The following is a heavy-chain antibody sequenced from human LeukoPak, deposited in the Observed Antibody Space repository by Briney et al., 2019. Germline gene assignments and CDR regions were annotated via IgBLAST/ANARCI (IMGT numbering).Heavy chain of an antibody. CDR1: GFTFSTYA. Sequence: GGSLRLSCSASGFTFSTYAMHWVRQAPGKGLEHVSTINTNGDDTYYADSVKGRFTISRDNAKNSLYLQMNSLRAEDTAVYYCARVLHFDWLLYHWGQGTLVTVSS. V-gene: IGHV3-64*04. D-gene: IGHD3-9*01. CDR3: ARVLHFDWLLYH. CDR2: INTNGDDT. J-gene: IGHJ5*02.